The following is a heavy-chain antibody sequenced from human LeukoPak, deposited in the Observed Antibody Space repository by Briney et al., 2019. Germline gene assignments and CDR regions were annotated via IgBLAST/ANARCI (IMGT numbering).Heavy chain of an antibody. Sequence: ARSLRLSCAASGFTFSTYAMTWVRQAPGKGLEWVAVTSGSVGRTNKHKTVRGRFTFSRDNSTTTLWLQMKSLRLKATAVYNCARAKKIGDGFFGFDYWGQGTLVTVSS. V-gene: IGHV3-23*02. CDR3: ARAKKIGDGFFGFDY. J-gene: IGHJ4*02. D-gene: IGHD3-10*01. CDR2: TSGSVGRT. CDR1: GFTFSTYA.